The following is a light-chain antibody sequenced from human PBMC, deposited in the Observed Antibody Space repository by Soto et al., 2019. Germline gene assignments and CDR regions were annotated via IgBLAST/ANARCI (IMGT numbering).Light chain of an antibody. V-gene: IGKV1-9*01. Sequence: DIQLTQSPSFLSPSIGESVTITCRASQVISTSLAWYQVKPGKAPKLLIYAASTLESGVPSRFRATVSGTEFSLTITSRQPEDLATYYCQQLFDSPITFGQGTRLEI. J-gene: IGKJ5*01. CDR1: QVISTS. CDR2: AAS. CDR3: QQLFDSPIT.